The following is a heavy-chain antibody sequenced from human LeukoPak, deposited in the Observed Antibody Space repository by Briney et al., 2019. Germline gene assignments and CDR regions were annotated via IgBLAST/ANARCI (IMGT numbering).Heavy chain of an antibody. Sequence: AGGSLRLSCAASGFTFSSYAMSWVRQAPGKGLEWVSAISGSGGSTYYADSVKGRFTISRDNSKNTLYLQMNSLRAEDTAVYYCAKGYDSSGYYPFDYWGQGTLVTVSS. V-gene: IGHV3-23*01. J-gene: IGHJ4*02. CDR2: ISGSGGST. D-gene: IGHD3-22*01. CDR3: AKGYDSSGYYPFDY. CDR1: GFTFSSYA.